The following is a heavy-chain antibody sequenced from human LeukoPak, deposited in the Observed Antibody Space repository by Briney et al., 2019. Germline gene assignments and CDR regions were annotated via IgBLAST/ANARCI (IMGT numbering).Heavy chain of an antibody. CDR1: GFTFSSYG. V-gene: IGHV3-30*02. Sequence: GGSLRLSCAASGFTFSSYGMHWVRQAPGKGPEWVAFIRYDGSNKYYADSVKGRFTISRDNSKNTLYLQMNSLRAEDTAVYYCAKEGIYYGSASYYNSFDYWGQGTLVTVSS. CDR2: IRYDGSNK. J-gene: IGHJ4*02. D-gene: IGHD3-10*01. CDR3: AKEGIYYGSASYYNSFDY.